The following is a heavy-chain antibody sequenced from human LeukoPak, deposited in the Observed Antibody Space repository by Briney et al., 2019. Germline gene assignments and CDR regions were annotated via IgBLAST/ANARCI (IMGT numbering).Heavy chain of an antibody. CDR3: ARALGSVVVMGMDAFDI. V-gene: IGHV1-18*01. CDR1: GYTFTSYG. D-gene: IGHD3-22*01. J-gene: IGHJ3*02. Sequence: ASVKVSCKASGYTFTSYGISWVRQAPGQGLEWMAWISAYNGNTNYAQKLQGRVTMTTDTSTSTAYMELRSLRSDDTAVYYCARALGSVVVMGMDAFDIWGQGTMVTVSS. CDR2: ISAYNGNT.